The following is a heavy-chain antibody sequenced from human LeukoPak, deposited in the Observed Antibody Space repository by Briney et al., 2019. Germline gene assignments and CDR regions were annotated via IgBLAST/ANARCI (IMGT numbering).Heavy chain of an antibody. CDR2: IERDGSST. D-gene: IGHD6-6*01. CDR3: ARAAYSSSPDY. Sequence: GGSLRLSCAASGFTFSNYWMLWVRQAPGKGLVWVSRIERDGSSTRYADPVKGRFLMSRDNAKNTVDLQMNSLGAEDTAVYYCARAAYSSSPDYWGQGALVTVSS. CDR1: GFTFSNYW. V-gene: IGHV3-74*01. J-gene: IGHJ4*02.